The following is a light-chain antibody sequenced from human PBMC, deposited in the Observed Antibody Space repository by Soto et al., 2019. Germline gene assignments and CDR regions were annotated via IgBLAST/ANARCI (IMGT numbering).Light chain of an antibody. CDR1: STDPATYDL. CDR2: EVA. CDR3: CSRL. Sequence: QSVLTQPASVSGSPGQSITISCTGTSTDPATYDLVSWYQQHPGKAPQLLIYEVAKRPSGVSARFSGSQSGDTASLTISGLQAADEAYYYCCSRLFGGGTKVTVL. J-gene: IGLJ2*01. V-gene: IGLV2-23*02.